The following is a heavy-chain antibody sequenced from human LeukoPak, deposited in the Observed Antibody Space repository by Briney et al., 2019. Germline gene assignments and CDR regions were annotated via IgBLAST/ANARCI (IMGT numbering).Heavy chain of an antibody. CDR2: INPNSGGT. V-gene: IGHV1-2*02. Sequence: ASVKVSCTASGYTFTGYYMHWVRQAPGQGLEWMGWINPNSGGTNYAQKFQGRVTMTRDTSISTAYMELSRLRSDDTAVYYCERVGGRYNWFDPWGQGTLVTVSS. D-gene: IGHD1-26*01. CDR3: ERVGGRYNWFDP. J-gene: IGHJ5*02. CDR1: GYTFTGYY.